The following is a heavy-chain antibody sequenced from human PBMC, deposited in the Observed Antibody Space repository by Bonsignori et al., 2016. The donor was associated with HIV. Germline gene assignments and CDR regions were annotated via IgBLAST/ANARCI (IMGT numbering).Heavy chain of an antibody. J-gene: IGHJ4*02. D-gene: IGHD1-26*01. CDR3: ARDGGGSYPYYFDY. Sequence: GSLRLSCTVSGGSISSYYWSWIRQPAGKGLEWIGRIYTSGSTNYNPSLKSRVTMSVDTSKNQFSLKLSSVTAADTAVYYCARDGGGSYPYYFDYWGQGTLVTVSS. V-gene: IGHV4-4*07. CDR2: IYTSGST. CDR1: GGSISSYY.